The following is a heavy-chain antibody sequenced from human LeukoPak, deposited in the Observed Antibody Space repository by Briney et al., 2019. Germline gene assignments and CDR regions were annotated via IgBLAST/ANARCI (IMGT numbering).Heavy chain of an antibody. CDR1: GYTFSSYG. V-gene: IGHV1-18*01. CDR2: ISADNGNT. J-gene: IGHJ5*02. CDR3: AITYYDILTGYRYNWFDP. Sequence: GASVKVSCKASGYTFSSYGISWVRQAPGQGLEWMGWISADNGNTNYVQKFQGRDTMTTDTSTSTAYMELRSLRSDGTAVYYCAITYYDILTGYRYNWFDPWGQGTLVTVSS. D-gene: IGHD3-9*01.